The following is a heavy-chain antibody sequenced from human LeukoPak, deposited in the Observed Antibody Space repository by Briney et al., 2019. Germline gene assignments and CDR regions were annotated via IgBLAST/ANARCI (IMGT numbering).Heavy chain of an antibody. V-gene: IGHV3-74*01. Sequence: GGSLRLSCAASGFTFDDYAMHWVRQAPGKGLVWVSRINSDGSSTTYADSVKSRFTTSRDNAKNTLYLQMSSLRVEDTAVYYCANGYSSTYYNALDIRGQGTMVTVSS. CDR1: GFTFDDYA. CDR3: ANGYSSTYYNALDI. CDR2: INSDGSST. J-gene: IGHJ3*02. D-gene: IGHD6-13*01.